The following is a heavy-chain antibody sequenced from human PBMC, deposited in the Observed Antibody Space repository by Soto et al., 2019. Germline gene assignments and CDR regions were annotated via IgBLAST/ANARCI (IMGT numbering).Heavy chain of an antibody. J-gene: IGHJ4*02. CDR1: GYIFTSHG. Sequence: QVQLVQSGAEVKKPGASVKVSCKASGYIFTSHGISWVRQAPGQGLEWMGRISTYNGNTKYAQKLQGRVTMTTDTSASIAYMELRSLRSDDTAVYYCARHNGQWLVSYWGQGTLVTVSS. V-gene: IGHV1-18*01. D-gene: IGHD6-19*01. CDR3: ARHNGQWLVSY. CDR2: ISTYNGNT.